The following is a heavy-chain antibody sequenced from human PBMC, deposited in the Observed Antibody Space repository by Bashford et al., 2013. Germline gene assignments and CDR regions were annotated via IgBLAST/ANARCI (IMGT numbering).Heavy chain of an antibody. CDR2: ISRSSGYI. Sequence: VRQAPGKGLEWVSSISRSSGYIYYADTVKGRFTISRDNAKNSLYLQMNSLRAEDTAVYYCARDLWFGRDAFDIWGQGTMVTVSS. V-gene: IGHV3-21*01. CDR3: ARDLWFGRDAFDI. J-gene: IGHJ3*02. D-gene: IGHD3-10*01.